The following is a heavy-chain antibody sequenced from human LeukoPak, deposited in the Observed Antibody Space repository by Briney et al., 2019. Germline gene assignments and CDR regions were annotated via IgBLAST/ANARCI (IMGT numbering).Heavy chain of an antibody. D-gene: IGHD3-10*01. CDR2: IYYTGSTSYT. CDR1: GGSISSNNYL. Sequence: SETLSLTCTVSGGSISSNNYLWGWIRQPPGKGLEWIGRIYYTGSTSYTSYNPSLKSRVTMSVDTSKNQFSLRLSSVTAADTAVYYCARPTRHFGDLFEFDYWGQGTLVTVSS. V-gene: IGHV4-39*01. J-gene: IGHJ4*02. CDR3: ARPTRHFGDLFEFDY.